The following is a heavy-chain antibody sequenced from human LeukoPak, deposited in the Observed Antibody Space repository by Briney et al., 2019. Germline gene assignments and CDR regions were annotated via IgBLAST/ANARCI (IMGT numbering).Heavy chain of an antibody. V-gene: IGHV4-38-2*01. CDR2: IYHSGST. Sequence: SETLSLTCAVSGYSISSGYYWGWIRQPPGKGLEWIGSIYHSGSTHYNPSLKSRATISVDTSKNQFSLKLSPVTAADTAVYYCARMDDILTGYTWGAFDIWGQGNNGHRLF. D-gene: IGHD3-9*01. J-gene: IGHJ3*02. CDR1: GYSISSGYY. CDR3: ARMDDILTGYTWGAFDI.